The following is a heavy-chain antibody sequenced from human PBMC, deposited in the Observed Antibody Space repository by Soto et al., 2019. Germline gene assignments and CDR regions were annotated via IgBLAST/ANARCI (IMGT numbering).Heavy chain of an antibody. Sequence: GGSLRLSCAASGFTFSSYGMHWVRQAPGKGLEWVAVIWYDGSNKYYADSVKGRFTISRDNSRNSLYLQMNSLRAEDTATYYCARDSAYSFDYWGRGTLVTVSS. CDR1: GFTFSSYG. V-gene: IGHV3-33*01. CDR2: IWYDGSNK. CDR3: ARDSAYSFDY. D-gene: IGHD2-21*01. J-gene: IGHJ4*02.